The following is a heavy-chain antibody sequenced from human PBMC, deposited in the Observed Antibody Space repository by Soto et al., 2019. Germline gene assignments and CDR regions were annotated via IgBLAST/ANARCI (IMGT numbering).Heavy chain of an antibody. Sequence: GGSLRLSCAASGFTFSSYAMSWVRQAPGKGLEWVSAISGSGGSTYYADSVKGRFTISRDNSKNTLYLQMNSLRAEDTAVYYCATRSENKSYDFWSGSFSMDVWGKGTTVTVSS. CDR3: ATRSENKSYDFWSGSFSMDV. D-gene: IGHD3-3*01. V-gene: IGHV3-23*01. CDR2: ISGSGGST. CDR1: GFTFSSYA. J-gene: IGHJ6*04.